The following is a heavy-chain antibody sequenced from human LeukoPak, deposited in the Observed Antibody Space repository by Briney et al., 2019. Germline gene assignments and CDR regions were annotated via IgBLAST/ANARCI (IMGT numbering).Heavy chain of an antibody. V-gene: IGHV3-30-3*01. Sequence: QPGRSLRLSCAASGFTYSSYAMHWVRQAPGKGLELVAVISYDGSNKYYADSVKGRFTISRDNSKNTLYLQMNSLRAEDTAVYYCARARRLIAAADYWGQGTLVTVSS. CDR2: ISYDGSNK. CDR1: GFTYSSYA. D-gene: IGHD6-13*01. J-gene: IGHJ4*02. CDR3: ARARRLIAAADY.